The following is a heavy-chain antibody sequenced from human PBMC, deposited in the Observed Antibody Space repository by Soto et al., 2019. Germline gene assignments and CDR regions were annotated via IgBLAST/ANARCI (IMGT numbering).Heavy chain of an antibody. D-gene: IGHD3-3*01. Sequence: PSETLSLTCTVSGGSISSGDYYWSWIRQPPGKGLEWIGYIYYSGSTYYNPSLKSRVTISVDTSKNQFSLKLSSVTAADTAVYYCDRDRGRLRFLEWLPPRGFDPWGKGTLVTVSS. CDR2: IYYSGST. CDR3: DRDRGRLRFLEWLPPRGFDP. V-gene: IGHV4-30-4*01. J-gene: IGHJ5*02. CDR1: GGSISSGDYY.